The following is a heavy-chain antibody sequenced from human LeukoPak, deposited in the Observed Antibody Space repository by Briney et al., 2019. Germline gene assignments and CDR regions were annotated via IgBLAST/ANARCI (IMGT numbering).Heavy chain of an antibody. CDR3: ATGSGSYLYYFDY. CDR1: GGSISSYY. J-gene: IGHJ4*02. V-gene: IGHV4-59*08. Sequence: SETLSLTCTVSGGSISSYYWSWIRQPPGKGLEWIGYIYYSGSTNYNPSLKSRVTISVDTSKNQFSLKLSSVTAADTAVYYCATGSGSYLYYFDYWGQGTLVTVSS. CDR2: IYYSGST. D-gene: IGHD3-10*01.